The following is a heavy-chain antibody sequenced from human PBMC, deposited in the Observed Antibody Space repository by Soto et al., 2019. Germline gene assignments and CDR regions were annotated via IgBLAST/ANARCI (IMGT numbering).Heavy chain of an antibody. CDR1: GGTFSSYA. J-gene: IGHJ5*02. CDR2: IIPIFGTA. Sequence: QVQLVQSGAEVKKPGSSVKVSCKASGGTFSSYAISWVRQAPGQGLEWMGGIIPIFGTANYAQKFQGRVTITADESTSTAYMELSSLRSEITAVDYCARTIQLVGAHNWFDPWGQGTLVTVSS. D-gene: IGHD6-13*01. CDR3: ARTIQLVGAHNWFDP. V-gene: IGHV1-69*12.